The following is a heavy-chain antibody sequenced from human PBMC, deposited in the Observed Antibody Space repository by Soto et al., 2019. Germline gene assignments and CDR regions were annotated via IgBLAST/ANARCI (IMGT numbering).Heavy chain of an antibody. CDR3: AREMQGGYTGSGAYSYYFDY. Sequence: EVQLVESGGGLVQPGGSLRLSCAVSGFTFRSSEMNWVRQAPGKGLEWVSYISSSGTTTHYADSVRGRFTISRDNAMHSLHLQMSSLRAEDTAVYYCAREMQGGYTGSGAYSYYFDYWGQGTLVTVPS. D-gene: IGHD3-10*01. J-gene: IGHJ4*02. CDR2: ISSSGTTT. CDR1: GFTFRSSE. V-gene: IGHV3-48*03.